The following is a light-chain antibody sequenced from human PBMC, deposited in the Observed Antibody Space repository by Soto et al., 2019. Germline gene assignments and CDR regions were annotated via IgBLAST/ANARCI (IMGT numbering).Light chain of an antibody. CDR1: QSVRSN. CDR2: GES. Sequence: EIVMTQSPATMSLSPGESATLSCRASQSVRSNLAWYQQKTGQAPRLLIYGESTRATGIPDRFSGSGSGTEFNLTVSRLQSEDFAVYYCQHYKSWPLSFGGGTKVDIK. CDR3: QHYKSWPLS. V-gene: IGKV3-15*01. J-gene: IGKJ4*01.